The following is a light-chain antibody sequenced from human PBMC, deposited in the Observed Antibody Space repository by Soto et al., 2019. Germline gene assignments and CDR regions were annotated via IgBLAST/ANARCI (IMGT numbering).Light chain of an antibody. CDR1: SSNIGAGYP. Sequence: QPVLTQPPSVSGAPGQRVTISCTGSSSNIGAGYPVHWFQQLPGTAPKLLIYGNTNRPSGVPDRFSGSKSGTSASLVITGLQAEDEADYYCQSYDTSLSGAVFGGGTQLTVL. V-gene: IGLV1-40*01. CDR3: QSYDTSLSGAV. J-gene: IGLJ7*01. CDR2: GNT.